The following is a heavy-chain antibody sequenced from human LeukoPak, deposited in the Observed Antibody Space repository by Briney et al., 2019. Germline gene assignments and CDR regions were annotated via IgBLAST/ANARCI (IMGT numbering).Heavy chain of an antibody. V-gene: IGHV3-30-3*01. Sequence: PGGSLRLSCAASGFTFSSYAMHWVRQAPGKGLEWVAVISYDGSNKYYADSVKGRFTISRDISKTTLYLQMNSLRAEDTAIYYCAKEPPADWGQGTLVTVSS. CDR2: ISYDGSNK. CDR3: AKEPPAD. J-gene: IGHJ4*02. CDR1: GFTFSSYA.